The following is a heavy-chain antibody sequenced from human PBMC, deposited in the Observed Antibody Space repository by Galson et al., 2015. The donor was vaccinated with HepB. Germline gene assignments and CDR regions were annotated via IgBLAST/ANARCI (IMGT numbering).Heavy chain of an antibody. CDR1: GDSVSSNSAT. CDR3: ARATYGALGY. D-gene: IGHD4-17*01. CDR2: TYYRSEWYN. V-gene: IGHV6-1*01. J-gene: IGHJ4*02. Sequence: CAISGDSVSSNSATWNWIRQSPSRGLEWLGRTYYRSEWYNDYAVSVKSRITINPDTSENQFSLQLNSVTPEDTAVYYCARATYGALGYWGQGTLVTVSS.